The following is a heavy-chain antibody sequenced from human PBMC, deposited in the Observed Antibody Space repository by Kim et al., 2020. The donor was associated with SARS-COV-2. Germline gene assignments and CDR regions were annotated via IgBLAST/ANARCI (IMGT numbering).Heavy chain of an antibody. CDR1: GFTFSRYS. CDR3: ARSGNFRVDY. Sequence: LSLTCAASGFTFSRYSLNWVRQAPGKGLEWVSYISSSSTIYYADSVKGRFSISRDNAKNSVYLQMDSLRDEDTAVYYCARSGNFRVDYWGQGTLVTVSS. J-gene: IGHJ4*02. V-gene: IGHV3-48*02. CDR2: ISSSSTI.